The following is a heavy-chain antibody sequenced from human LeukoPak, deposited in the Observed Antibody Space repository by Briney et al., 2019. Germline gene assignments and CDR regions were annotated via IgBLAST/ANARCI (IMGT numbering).Heavy chain of an antibody. J-gene: IGHJ5*02. Sequence: GGSLRLSCAASGFTFSSYAMSWVRQAPGKGLEWVSSISGSGGNTNYADSVKGRFAISGDNSKNTLYLQMNSLRTEDTALYYCARDTRLGYCSNTKCYASWFDPWGQGTLVTVSS. CDR3: ARDTRLGYCSNTKCYASWFDP. CDR2: ISGSGGNT. D-gene: IGHD2-2*01. CDR1: GFTFSSYA. V-gene: IGHV3-23*01.